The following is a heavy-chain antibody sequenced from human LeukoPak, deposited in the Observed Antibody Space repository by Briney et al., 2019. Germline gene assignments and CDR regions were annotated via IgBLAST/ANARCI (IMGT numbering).Heavy chain of an antibody. CDR1: GGTFSSYA. CDR2: IIPIFGTA. V-gene: IGHV1-69*13. D-gene: IGHD5-24*01. CDR3: ASGAEIASFDY. J-gene: IGHJ4*02. Sequence: GASVKVSCKASGGTFSSYAISWVRQAPGQGLEWMGGIIPIFGTANYAQKFQGRVTITADESMSTAYMELSSLRSEDTAVYYCASGAEIASFDYWGQGTLVTVSS.